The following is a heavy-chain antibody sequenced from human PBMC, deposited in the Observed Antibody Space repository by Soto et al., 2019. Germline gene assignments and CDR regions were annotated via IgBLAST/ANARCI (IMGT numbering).Heavy chain of an antibody. V-gene: IGHV3-23*01. D-gene: IGHD4-17*01. J-gene: IGHJ4*02. Sequence: EVQLLESGGGLVQPGGSLRLSCAASGFTFSNNAMSWVRQAPGKGLEWVSAISGSGGSTYYAASVKGRSTISRDNSRNRLYLQMNSLRAEDTAVYYCARRSLRDYDVDYWGQGTLVTVSS. CDR1: GFTFSNNA. CDR3: ARRSLRDYDVDY. CDR2: ISGSGGST.